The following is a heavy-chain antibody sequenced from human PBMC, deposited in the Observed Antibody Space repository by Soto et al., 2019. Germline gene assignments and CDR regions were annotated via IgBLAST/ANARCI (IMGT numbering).Heavy chain of an antibody. CDR3: ARPYDSSGLDNWFDP. Sequence: ASVKVSCKASGGTFTSYYMHWVRQAPGQGLEWMGIINPSGGSTSYAQKFQGRVTMTRDTSTSTVYMELSSLRSEDTAVYYCARPYDSSGLDNWFDPWGQGTLVTVSS. V-gene: IGHV1-46*03. CDR2: INPSGGST. CDR1: GGTFTSYY. J-gene: IGHJ5*02. D-gene: IGHD3-22*01.